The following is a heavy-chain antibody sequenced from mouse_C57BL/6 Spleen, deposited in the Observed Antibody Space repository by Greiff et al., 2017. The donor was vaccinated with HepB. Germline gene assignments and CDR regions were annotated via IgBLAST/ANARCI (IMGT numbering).Heavy chain of an antibody. CDR2: INYDGSST. CDR1: GFTFSDYY. CDR3: ARDYYAMDY. J-gene: IGHJ4*01. Sequence: EVKLVESEGGLVQPGSSMKLSCTASGFTFSDYYMAWVRQVPEKGLEWVANINYDGSSTYYLDSLKSRFIISRDNAKNILYLQMSSLKSEDTATYYWARDYYAMDYWGQGTSVTVSS. V-gene: IGHV5-16*01.